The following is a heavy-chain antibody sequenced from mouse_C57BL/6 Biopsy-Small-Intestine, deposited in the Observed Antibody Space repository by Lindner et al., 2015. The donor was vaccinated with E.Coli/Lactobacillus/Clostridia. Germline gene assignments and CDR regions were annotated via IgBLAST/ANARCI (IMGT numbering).Heavy chain of an antibody. D-gene: IGHD1-1*01. CDR3: AREGDYYGSSPFAY. V-gene: IGHV1-80*01. CDR1: GYAFSSYW. Sequence: VQLQESGPELVKPGASVKISCKASGYAFSSYWMNWVKQRPGKGLEWIGQIYPGDGDTNYNGKFKGKATLTADKSSSTAYMQLSSLTSEDSAVYFCAREGDYYGSSPFAYWGQGTLVTVSA. CDR2: IYPGDGDT. J-gene: IGHJ3*01.